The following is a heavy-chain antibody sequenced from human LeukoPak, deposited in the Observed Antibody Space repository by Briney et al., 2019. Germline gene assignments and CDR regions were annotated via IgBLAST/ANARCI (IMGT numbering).Heavy chain of an antibody. CDR3: ARDLRAFDI. J-gene: IGHJ3*02. Sequence: PGGSLRLSCAASGFTFSSYWMHWVHQAPGKGLVWVSPINSDGSSTNYADSVKGRFTISRDNAKNTLYLQMNSLRAEDTAVYYCARDLRAFDIWGQGTMVTVSS. V-gene: IGHV3-74*01. CDR2: INSDGSST. CDR1: GFTFSSYW. D-gene: IGHD3-3*01.